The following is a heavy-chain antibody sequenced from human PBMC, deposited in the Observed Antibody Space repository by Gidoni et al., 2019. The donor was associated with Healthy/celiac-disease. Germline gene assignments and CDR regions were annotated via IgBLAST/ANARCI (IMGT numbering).Heavy chain of an antibody. J-gene: IGHJ3*02. CDR1: GCTFSSNA. D-gene: IGHD2-2*01. CDR2: ISGSGGST. V-gene: IGHV3-23*01. Sequence: EVQLLESGGGLVQPGGSLRLSWDAAGCTFSSNAMSWVRQAPGKGLEWVSAISGSGGSTYYADSVKGRFTISRDNSKNTLYLQMNSLRAEDTAVYYCAKLSQVVPAAINAFDIWGQGTMVTVSS. CDR3: AKLSQVVPAAINAFDI.